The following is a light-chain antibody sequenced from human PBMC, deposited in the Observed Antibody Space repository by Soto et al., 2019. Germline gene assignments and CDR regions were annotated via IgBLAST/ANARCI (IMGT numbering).Light chain of an antibody. Sequence: IQMTQSPSSLSASVGDRVTITCRASQGIRNELGWYQQKPGKAPKLLIYGASGLQSGVPLRFTGSGSGTDFTLTISSLQPEDFATYYCLQDYSYPRTFGQGTKVEIK. CDR3: LQDYSYPRT. CDR1: QGIRNE. J-gene: IGKJ1*01. CDR2: GAS. V-gene: IGKV1-6*01.